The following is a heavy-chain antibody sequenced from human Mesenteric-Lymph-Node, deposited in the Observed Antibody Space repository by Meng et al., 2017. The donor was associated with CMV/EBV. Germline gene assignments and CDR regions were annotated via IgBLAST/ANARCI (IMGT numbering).Heavy chain of an antibody. CDR1: GFAFGSDT. CDR3: ARDERVDNSRYYYGMDV. J-gene: IGHJ6*02. CDR2: VSSRRDYT. Sequence: GGSLRLSCAASGFAFGSDTMNWVRQAPGKGLEWISSVSSRRDYTYYADSVKGRFTISRDYAKNSVYLQMNSLRAEDTAVYYCARDERVDNSRYYYGMDVWGQGTTVTVSS. V-gene: IGHV3-21*06. D-gene: IGHD5-24*01.